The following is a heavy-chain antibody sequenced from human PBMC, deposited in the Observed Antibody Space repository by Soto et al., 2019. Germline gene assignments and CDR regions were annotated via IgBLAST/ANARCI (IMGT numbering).Heavy chain of an antibody. D-gene: IGHD1-26*01. CDR1: TFTFTSSA. J-gene: IGHJ4*02. Sequence: QMQLVQSGPEVKKPGTSVKVSCKASTFTFTSSAVQWVRQARGQRLEWIGWIVVGSGNTKYAQNFQERVTITRHMSSGTAYLELSSLRSEDTAVYYCATHREGAPYSFDYWGQGTLLTVSS. CDR2: IVVGSGNT. V-gene: IGHV1-58*01. CDR3: ATHREGAPYSFDY.